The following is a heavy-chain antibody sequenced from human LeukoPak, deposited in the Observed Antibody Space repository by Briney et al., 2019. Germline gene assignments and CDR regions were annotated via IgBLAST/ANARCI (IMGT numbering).Heavy chain of an antibody. V-gene: IGHV4-34*01. CDR1: GGSFSGYY. CDR2: INHSGST. CDR3: ARSRRGWFDP. J-gene: IGHJ5*02. Sequence: SETLSLTCAVYGGSFSGYYWSWIRHPPGKGLEWIGEINHSGSTNYNPSLKSRVTISVDTSKNQFSLKLSSVTAADTAVYYCARSRRGWFDPWGQGTLVTVSS.